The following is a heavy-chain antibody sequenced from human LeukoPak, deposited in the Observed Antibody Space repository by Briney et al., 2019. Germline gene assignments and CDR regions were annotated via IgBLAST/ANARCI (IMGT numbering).Heavy chain of an antibody. CDR2: IYYSGST. V-gene: IGHV4-59*01. CDR3: AREGGSSSSLNY. J-gene: IGHJ4*02. CDR1: GGSISSYY. Sequence: SETLSLTCTVSGGSISSYYWSWIRQPPGKGLEWIGYIYYSGSTNYNPSLKSRVTISVDTSMSQFSLKLSSVTAADTAVYYCAREGGSSSSLNYWGQGTLVTVSS. D-gene: IGHD6-6*01.